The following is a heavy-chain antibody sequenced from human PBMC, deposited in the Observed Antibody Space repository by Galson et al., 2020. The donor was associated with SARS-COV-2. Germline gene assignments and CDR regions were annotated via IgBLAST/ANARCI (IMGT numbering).Heavy chain of an antibody. V-gene: IGHV4-4*07. D-gene: IGHD2-2*01. J-gene: IGHJ6*03. CDR1: GGSINNYY. Sequence: SETLSLTCTVFGGSINNYYWGWIRQSAGKGLEWIGRIYSSGTTNYNPSLKSRVTMSVDTSKNHFSLRLSSVTAADTAVYYCARDSSEQYLSLASTYYYCMDVWGKGNTVTISS. CDR3: ARDSSEQYLSLASTYYYCMDV. CDR2: IYSSGTT.